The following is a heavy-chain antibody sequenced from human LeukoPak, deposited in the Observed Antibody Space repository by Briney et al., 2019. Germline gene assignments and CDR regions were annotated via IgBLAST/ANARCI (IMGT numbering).Heavy chain of an antibody. D-gene: IGHD4-17*01. CDR3: ARCMSELDYGDYAYYYHMDV. V-gene: IGHV4-61*09. CDR2: FYSSTRT. CDR1: GDSPTGGSRY. J-gene: IGHJ6*04. Sequence: SETLSLTCTVSGDSPTGGSRYWSWIRQPAGKGLEWIGHFYSSTRTTYNPSLESRVTISGDTAKNQFSLKLDSVTAADTAVYFCARCMSELDYGDYAYYYHMDVWGKGTTVTVSS.